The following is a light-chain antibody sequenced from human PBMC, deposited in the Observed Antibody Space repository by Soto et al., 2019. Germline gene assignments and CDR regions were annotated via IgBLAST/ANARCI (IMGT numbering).Light chain of an antibody. CDR3: NSYAPGTPCV. CDR1: TSDVGRYNY. J-gene: IGLJ2*01. V-gene: IGLV2-14*03. CDR2: DVS. Sequence: QSVLTQPASVSGSPGQSITISCTGTTSDVGRYNYVSWHQHPPGKAPKLLIFDVSNRPSGVSDRFSGAKSGNTASLTISGLQAEDVADYCCNSYAPGTPCVFGGGTTLTVL.